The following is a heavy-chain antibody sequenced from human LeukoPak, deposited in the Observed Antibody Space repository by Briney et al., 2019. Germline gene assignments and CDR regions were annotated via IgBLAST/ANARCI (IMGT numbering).Heavy chain of an antibody. V-gene: IGHV3-33*01. J-gene: IGHJ4*02. CDR3: AREYYDILTGFDY. CDR1: GFTFSNYG. CDR2: IWYDGSNY. Sequence: GGSLRLSCVASGFTFSNYGMHWVRQAPGKGLEWVAVIWYDGSNYYYADSVKGRFTISRDNFKNTLYLQMNSLRAEDTAVYYCAREYYDILTGFDYWGQGTLVTVSS. D-gene: IGHD3-9*01.